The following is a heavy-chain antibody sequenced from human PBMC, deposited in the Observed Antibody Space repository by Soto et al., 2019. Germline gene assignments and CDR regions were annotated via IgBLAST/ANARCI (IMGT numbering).Heavy chain of an antibody. CDR1: GGFVTSGSYY. CDR3: ARVERGTATTVVDAFDI. D-gene: IGHD1-1*01. V-gene: IGHV4-34*01. Sequence: QVQLQQWGAGLLKPSETLSLTCAVYGGFVTSGSYYWSWIRQPPGKGLEWIGEMSHSGGTQFNPSLESRVTISVDTSKNQFTLKMSSVTAADTALYYCARVERGTATTVVDAFDIWGPGTMVTVSS. CDR2: MSHSGGT. J-gene: IGHJ3*02.